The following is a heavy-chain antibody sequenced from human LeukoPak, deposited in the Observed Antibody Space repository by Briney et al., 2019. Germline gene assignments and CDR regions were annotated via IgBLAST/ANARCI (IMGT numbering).Heavy chain of an antibody. D-gene: IGHD4-17*01. CDR3: TRMTTGHDY. J-gene: IGHJ4*02. Sequence: PSETLSLTCAVSGVSFDDYYWSWVRQPPGKGLEWIGEINHSGYTNDSSSLKSRVTMSIDTSRKQFSLNLRSVTVADTAVYYCTRMTTGHDYWGQGTLVTVSS. CDR1: GVSFDDYY. V-gene: IGHV4-34*01. CDR2: INHSGYT.